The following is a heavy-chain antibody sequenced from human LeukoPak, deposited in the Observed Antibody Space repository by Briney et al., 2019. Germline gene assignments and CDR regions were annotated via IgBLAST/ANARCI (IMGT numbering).Heavy chain of an antibody. CDR2: MNPNSGNT. D-gene: IGHD2-15*01. Sequence: ASVKVSCKASGYTFTSYDINWVRQATGQGLEWMGWMNPNSGNTGYARKFQGRVTMTRNTSISTAYMELSSLRSEDTAVYYCARRRYCSGGSCYTSRLNWSDPWGQGTLVTVSS. V-gene: IGHV1-8*01. CDR3: ARRRYCSGGSCYTSRLNWSDP. CDR1: GYTFTSYD. J-gene: IGHJ5*02.